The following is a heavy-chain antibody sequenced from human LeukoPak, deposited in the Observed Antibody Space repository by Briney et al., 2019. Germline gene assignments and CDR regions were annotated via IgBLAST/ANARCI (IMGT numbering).Heavy chain of an antibody. CDR1: GFTFSSYW. V-gene: IGHV3-7*01. J-gene: IGHJ4*02. CDR3: ARVSRGASSSSFYY. D-gene: IGHD6-6*01. Sequence: GGSLRLSCAASGFTFSSYWMSWVRQAPGKGLEWVANIKKDGSEKYYVVSVKGRITITRDNAKNSLYLQMNSLRAEDTAVYYCARVSRGASSSSFYYWGQGTLVTVSS. CDR2: IKKDGSEK.